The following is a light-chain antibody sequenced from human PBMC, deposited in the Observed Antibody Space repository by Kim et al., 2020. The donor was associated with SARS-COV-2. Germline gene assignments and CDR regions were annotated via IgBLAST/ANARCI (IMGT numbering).Light chain of an antibody. Sequence: DIQMTQSPSSLSASVGDRVTINCRASQSVDSFLNWYQQKPGKAPKLIIFGASTLQSGVPSRFRGSGSETDYTLSISDLHPEDIESYYCQQSHTFPYSFGQGTKLEI. J-gene: IGKJ2*03. CDR3: QQSHTFPYS. CDR2: GAS. CDR1: QSVDSF. V-gene: IGKV1-39*01.